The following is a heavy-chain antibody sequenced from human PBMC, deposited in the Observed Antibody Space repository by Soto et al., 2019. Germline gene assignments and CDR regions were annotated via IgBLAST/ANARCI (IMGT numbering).Heavy chain of an antibody. V-gene: IGHV3-15*07. Sequence: GGSLRLSCAASGFTFSNAWINWVRQAPGKGLEWVGRIKSKTDGGTTDYAEPVKGRFAISRDDSNNMVYLQMNSLKIEDTAVYYCTTDAYSTIIIVRFEYWGHGTLVTVSS. J-gene: IGHJ4*01. CDR1: GFTFSNAW. D-gene: IGHD3-22*01. CDR3: TTDAYSTIIIVRFEY. CDR2: IKSKTDGGTT.